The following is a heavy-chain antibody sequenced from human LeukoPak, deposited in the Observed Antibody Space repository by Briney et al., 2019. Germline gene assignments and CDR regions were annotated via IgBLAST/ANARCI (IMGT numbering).Heavy chain of an antibody. CDR1: GFTFSTYS. Sequence: GGSLRLSCAASGFTFSTYSMNWVRQAPGEGLEWVSYIDSGSSTIYYADSVKGRFTVSRDNAKNSLYLQMNSLRAEDTAVYYCARDPTLYSGSYYPFDYWGQGTLVTVSS. D-gene: IGHD1-26*01. V-gene: IGHV3-48*01. CDR3: ARDPTLYSGSYYPFDY. CDR2: IDSGSSTI. J-gene: IGHJ4*02.